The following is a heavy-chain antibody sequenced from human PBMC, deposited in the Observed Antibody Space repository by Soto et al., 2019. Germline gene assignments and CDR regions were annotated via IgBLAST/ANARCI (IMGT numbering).Heavy chain of an antibody. CDR3: ARGDPYYGMDV. CDR1: GFASRSCV. Sequence: SLRVSFVASGFASRSCVMRLVRQAPGKGQEWVAVISYDGSNKHYADSVKGRFTISRDNSKNTLYLQMNSLRGEDTAVYSCARGDPYYGMDVWGQGTTVTVSS. CDR2: ISYDGSNK. J-gene: IGHJ6*02. V-gene: IGHV3-30*04.